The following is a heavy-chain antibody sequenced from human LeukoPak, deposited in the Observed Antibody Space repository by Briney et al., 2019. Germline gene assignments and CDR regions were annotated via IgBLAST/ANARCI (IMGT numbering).Heavy chain of an antibody. D-gene: IGHD6-19*01. J-gene: IGHJ5*02. V-gene: IGHV1-69*13. CDR2: IIPIFGTA. Sequence: GASVKVSCKASGGTFSSHAISWVRQAPGQGLEWMGGIIPIFGTANYAQKFQGRVTITADESTSTAYMELSSLRSEDTAVYYCARDAGYSSGWYSDPWGQGTLVTVSS. CDR3: ARDAGYSSGWYSDP. CDR1: GGTFSSHA.